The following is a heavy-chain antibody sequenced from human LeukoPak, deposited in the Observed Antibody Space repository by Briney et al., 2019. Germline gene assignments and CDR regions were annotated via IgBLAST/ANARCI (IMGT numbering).Heavy chain of an antibody. CDR2: IYYSGST. V-gene: IGHV4-59*12. J-gene: IGHJ4*02. D-gene: IGHD2-15*01. CDR1: GGSISSYY. Sequence: SETLSLTCTVSGGSISSYYWSWIRQPPGKGLEWIGYIYYSGSTNYNPSLKSRVTISVDTSKNQFSLKLSSVTAADTAVYYCAREDHCSGGSCYPGGVDYWGQGTLVTVSS. CDR3: AREDHCSGGSCYPGGVDY.